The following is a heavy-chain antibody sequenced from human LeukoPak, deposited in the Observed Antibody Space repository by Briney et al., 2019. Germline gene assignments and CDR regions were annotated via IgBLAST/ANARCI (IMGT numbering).Heavy chain of an antibody. CDR2: ISYSGSA. V-gene: IGHV4-59*01. CDR3: ARHGPNWGDAFDI. CDR1: DDSISGYS. D-gene: IGHD7-27*01. Sequence: SETLSLTCTVSDDSISGYSWSWIRQPPGKGLEWIGYISYSGSAKYTPSLKSRVSLSVDASKNQFSLKLNSVTAADTAVYYCARHGPNWGDAFDIWGQGTMVTVSS. J-gene: IGHJ3*02.